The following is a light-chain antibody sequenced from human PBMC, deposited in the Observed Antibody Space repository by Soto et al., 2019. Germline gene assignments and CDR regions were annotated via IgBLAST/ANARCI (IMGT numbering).Light chain of an antibody. Sequence: DIQMTQSPSTLSASVGDRVTITCRASQSISSWLAWYQQSPGKAPKLLIYKASNLESGVPSRFSGSGSWTELTLTISSLHPDEFATYYCHQYYSYPWTFGPGTKVEIK. CDR3: HQYYSYPWT. V-gene: IGKV1-5*03. CDR1: QSISSW. CDR2: KAS. J-gene: IGKJ1*01.